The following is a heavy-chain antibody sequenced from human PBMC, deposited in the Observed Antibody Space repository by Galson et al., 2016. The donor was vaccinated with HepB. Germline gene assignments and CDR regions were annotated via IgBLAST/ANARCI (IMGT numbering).Heavy chain of an antibody. CDR3: ARASSGWYGRGFEDY. CDR2: ISGSSGTI. V-gene: IGHV3-48*02. D-gene: IGHD6-19*01. J-gene: IGHJ4*02. Sequence: SLRLSCAASGFSFGAYSMNWVRQAPGKGLEWVSYISGSSGTIYYADSVKGRFTISRDNANNSLYLQMNSLRDDDTAVYYGARASSGWYGRGFEDYWGLGTLVTVSS. CDR1: GFSFGAYS.